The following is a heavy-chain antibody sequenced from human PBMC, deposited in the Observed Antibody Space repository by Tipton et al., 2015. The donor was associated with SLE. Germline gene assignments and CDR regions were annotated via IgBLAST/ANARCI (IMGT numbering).Heavy chain of an antibody. D-gene: IGHD1-26*01. J-gene: IGHJ4*02. CDR2: IYHSGST. CDR1: GGSISSGGYS. V-gene: IGHV4-30-2*01. CDR3: ARDWEGRWELHLGIWVY. Sequence: TLSLTCAVSGGSISSGGYSWSWIRQPPGKGLEWIGYIYHSGSTYYNSSLESRVTISVDTSKNHFSLKLNSVTAADTAVYYCARDWEGRWELHLGIWVYWGQGTLVTVSS.